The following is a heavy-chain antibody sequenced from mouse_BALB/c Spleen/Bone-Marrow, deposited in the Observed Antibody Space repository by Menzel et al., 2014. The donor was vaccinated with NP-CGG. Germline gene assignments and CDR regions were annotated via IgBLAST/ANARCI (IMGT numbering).Heavy chain of an antibody. D-gene: IGHD5-2*01. CDR3: RIRYYAMDY. CDR2: IIPSSGHT. CDR1: GYTFTRYT. J-gene: IGHJ4*01. Sequence: VNLVESGAELARPGASVKMSCQASGYTFTRYTMHWEKQRPGQGLEWIGYIIPSSGHTNYNQKFKDKATLTADKSSSQANMQRSSLASEAVAFYSCRIRYYAMDYWGQGPSVTVSP. V-gene: IGHV1-4*01.